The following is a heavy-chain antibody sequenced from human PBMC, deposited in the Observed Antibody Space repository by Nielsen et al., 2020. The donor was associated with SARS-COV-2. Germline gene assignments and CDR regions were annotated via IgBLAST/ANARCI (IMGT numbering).Heavy chain of an antibody. CDR3: ARESAGSFDI. Sequence: GESLKISCAASGFTFGDYWMHWVRQTPGKGLEWVANIKQDGSDKNCVDSVKGRLTISRDNAKNSLYLQINSLRAEDTAVYYCARESAGSFDIWGQGTMVTVSS. CDR1: GFTFGDYW. CDR2: IKQDGSDK. J-gene: IGHJ3*02. V-gene: IGHV3-7*05.